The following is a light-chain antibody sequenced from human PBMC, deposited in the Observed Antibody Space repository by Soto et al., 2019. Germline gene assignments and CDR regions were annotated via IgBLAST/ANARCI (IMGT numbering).Light chain of an antibody. Sequence: QSVLTQPGSVSGSPGQSITISCTGNSSDVGYHNYVSWYRQHPGKAPRLMIYEVNNRPSGVSNRFSGSKSGNTASLTISGLQAEDEADYYCSSCTSSNTLLYVFGTGTKVTVL. V-gene: IGLV2-14*01. CDR1: SSDVGYHNY. CDR2: EVN. J-gene: IGLJ1*01. CDR3: SSCTSSNTLLYV.